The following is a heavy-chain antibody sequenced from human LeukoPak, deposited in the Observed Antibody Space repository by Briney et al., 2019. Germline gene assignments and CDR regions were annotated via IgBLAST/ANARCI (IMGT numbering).Heavy chain of an antibody. D-gene: IGHD3-16*01. CDR3: ARVAGQQGGVLDY. V-gene: IGHV4-4*07. CDR1: GGSISSDY. Sequence: SETLSLTCTVPGGSISSDYWSWIRQPAGKGLECIGHIYASGNTNYNPSLKSRVTMSIDTSKNQFSLKLSSVTAADTAVYYCARVAGQQGGVLDYWGQGTLVTVSS. CDR2: IYASGNT. J-gene: IGHJ4*02.